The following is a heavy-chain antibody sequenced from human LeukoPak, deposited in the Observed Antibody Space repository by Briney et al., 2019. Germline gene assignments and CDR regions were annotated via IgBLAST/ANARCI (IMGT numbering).Heavy chain of an antibody. V-gene: IGHV4-4*09. Sequence: SETLSLTCTVSGGSISNYYWSWIRQPPGKGLDWIGYIYTTGSTNYNPPLKSRVTISVDTSKNQFSLKLSSVTAADTAVYYCARQHYFDGWYFDYWGQGTLVTVS. D-gene: IGHD2/OR15-2a*01. CDR2: IYTTGST. J-gene: IGHJ4*02. CDR1: GGSISNYY. CDR3: ARQHYFDGWYFDY.